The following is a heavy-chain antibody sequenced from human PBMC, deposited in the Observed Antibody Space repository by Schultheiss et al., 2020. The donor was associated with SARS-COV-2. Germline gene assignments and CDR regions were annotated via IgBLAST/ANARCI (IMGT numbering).Heavy chain of an antibody. CDR3: ARRRGHFRIVVVRGLDV. CDR2: ISYDGSNN. V-gene: IGHV3-30*01. CDR1: GFTFSDYA. J-gene: IGHJ6*02. D-gene: IGHD2-21*01. Sequence: GGSLRLSCAASGFTFSDYAVHWVRQAPGKGLEWVAVISYDGSNNYYADSVKGRFTISRDNSKNTLYLQMNSLRAEDTAVYYCARRRGHFRIVVVRGLDVWGQGTMVTVSS.